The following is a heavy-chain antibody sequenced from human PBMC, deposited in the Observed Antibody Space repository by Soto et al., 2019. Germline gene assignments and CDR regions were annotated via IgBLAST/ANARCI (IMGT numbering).Heavy chain of an antibody. Sequence: QVQLVQSGAEVKKPGASVKVSCKVSGYTLTELSMHWVRQAPGKGLEWMGGFDPEDGETIYAQKFQGRVTMTEDTSTATADRALSSLRSENTAVYYCATREKYNGSHYYGMDVWGQGTTVTVSS. CDR1: GYTLTELS. CDR3: ATREKYNGSHYYGMDV. V-gene: IGHV1-24*01. J-gene: IGHJ6*02. D-gene: IGHD1-26*01. CDR2: FDPEDGET.